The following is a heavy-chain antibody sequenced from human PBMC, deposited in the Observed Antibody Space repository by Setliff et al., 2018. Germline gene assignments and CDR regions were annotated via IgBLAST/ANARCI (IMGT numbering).Heavy chain of an antibody. D-gene: IGHD6-13*01. CDR1: GFFFRSYE. V-gene: IGHV3-20*04. CDR2: LSWRGDNI. CDR3: ARGRPLYSSPVDY. Sequence: PGGSLRLSCAASGFFFRSYEMSWVRQAPGKGLEWVSGLSWRGDNIGYADSVKGRFTISRDNAKNSLYLQMTSLRAEDTALYYCARGRPLYSSPVDYWGQGTLVTVSS. J-gene: IGHJ4*02.